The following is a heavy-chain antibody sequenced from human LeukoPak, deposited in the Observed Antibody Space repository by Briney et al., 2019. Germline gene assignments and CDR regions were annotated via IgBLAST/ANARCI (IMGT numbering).Heavy chain of an antibody. CDR3: ARSYSSWYSEAFDI. V-gene: IGHV4-61*05. D-gene: IGHD6-13*01. J-gene: IGHJ3*02. Sequence: SETLSLTCTVSGGSISSSSYYWGWIRQPPGKGLEWIGYIYYSGSTNYNPSLKSRVTISVDTSKNQFSLKLSSVTAADTAVYYCARSYSSWYSEAFDIWGQGTMVTASS. CDR1: GGSISSSSYY. CDR2: IYYSGST.